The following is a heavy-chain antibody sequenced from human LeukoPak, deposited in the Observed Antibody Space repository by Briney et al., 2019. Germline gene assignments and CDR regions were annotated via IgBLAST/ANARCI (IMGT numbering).Heavy chain of an antibody. J-gene: IGHJ4*02. CDR1: GGSISSSNW. CDR2: IYHSGST. Sequence: PSETLSLTCAVSGGSISSSNWWSWVRQPPGKGLEWIGEIYHSGSTNYNPSLKSRVTISVDKSKNQFSLKLSSVTAADTAVYYCARGQYYDSSGSFDYWGQGTLVTVSS. V-gene: IGHV4-4*02. CDR3: ARGQYYDSSGSFDY. D-gene: IGHD3-22*01.